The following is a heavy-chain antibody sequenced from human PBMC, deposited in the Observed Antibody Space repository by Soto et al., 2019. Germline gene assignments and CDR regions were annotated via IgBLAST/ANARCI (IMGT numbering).Heavy chain of an antibody. D-gene: IGHD3-3*01. CDR2: IYYSGST. CDR3: ARNGYYDFWSGYYTLDAFDI. J-gene: IGHJ3*02. Sequence: SETLSLTCTVSGGSISGGGYYWSWIRQHPGKGLEWIGYIYYSGSTYYNPSLKSRVTISVDTSKNQFSLKLSSVTAADTAVYYCARNGYYDFWSGYYTLDAFDIWGQGTMVTVSS. CDR1: GGSISGGGYY. V-gene: IGHV4-31*03.